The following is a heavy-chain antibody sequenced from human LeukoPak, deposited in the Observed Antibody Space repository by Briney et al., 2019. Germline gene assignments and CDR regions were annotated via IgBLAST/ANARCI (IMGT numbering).Heavy chain of an antibody. J-gene: IGHJ5*02. V-gene: IGHV3-23*01. D-gene: IGHD2-2*01. CDR1: GFTFSSYA. CDR3: AKNRVVVPAAMRS. Sequence: GGSLRLSWAASGFTFSSYAMSWVRQAPGKGLEWVSAISGSGGSTYYADSVKGRFTISRDNSKNTLYLQMNSLRAEDTAVYYCAKNRVVVPAAMRSWGQGTLVTVSS. CDR2: ISGSGGST.